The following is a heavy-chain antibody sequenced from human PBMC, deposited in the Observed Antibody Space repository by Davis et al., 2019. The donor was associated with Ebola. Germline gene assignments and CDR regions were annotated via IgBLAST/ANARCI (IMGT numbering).Heavy chain of an antibody. CDR2: ISAYNGNT. Sequence: ASVKVSCKASGYTFTSYGITWVRQAPGQGLEWMGWISAYNGNTNYAQKLQGRVTMTTDTSTSTAYMELRSLRSDDTAVYYCARGGITIFGVVICWFDPWGQGTLVTVSS. CDR3: ARGGITIFGVVICWFDP. V-gene: IGHV1-18*04. J-gene: IGHJ5*02. D-gene: IGHD3-3*01. CDR1: GYTFTSYG.